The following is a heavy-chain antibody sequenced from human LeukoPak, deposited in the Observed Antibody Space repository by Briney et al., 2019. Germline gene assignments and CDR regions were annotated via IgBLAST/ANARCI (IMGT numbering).Heavy chain of an antibody. V-gene: IGHV3-20*04. CDR2: INWNGGST. CDR1: GFTFDDYG. Sequence: PGGSLRLSCAASGFTFDDYGMSWVRQAPGKGLEWVSGINWNGGSTGYADSVKGRFTISRDNAKNSLYLQMNSLRAEDTALYYCARGAYCSSTSCYKNYYYYMDVWGKGPRSPSP. CDR3: ARGAYCSSTSCYKNYYYYMDV. J-gene: IGHJ6*03. D-gene: IGHD2-2*02.